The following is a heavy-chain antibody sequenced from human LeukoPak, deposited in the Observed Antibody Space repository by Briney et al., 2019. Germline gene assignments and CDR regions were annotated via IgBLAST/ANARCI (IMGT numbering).Heavy chain of an antibody. Sequence: PSETLSLTCTVSGGSISSYYWGWIRQPPGKGLEWIGSFYYSGSTYYNPSLKSRVTISVDTSKNQFSLKLNSVTAADTAVYYCASSNGDYPFDYWGQGTLVTVSS. V-gene: IGHV4-39*07. J-gene: IGHJ4*02. CDR1: GGSISSYY. CDR2: FYYSGST. CDR3: ASSNGDYPFDY. D-gene: IGHD4-17*01.